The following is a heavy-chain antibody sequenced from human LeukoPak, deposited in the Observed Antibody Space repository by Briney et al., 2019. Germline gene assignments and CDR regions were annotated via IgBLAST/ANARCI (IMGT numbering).Heavy chain of an antibody. V-gene: IGHV3-33*01. D-gene: IGHD3-16*01. CDR3: ARERVRDWIMITFGGVFDY. J-gene: IGHJ4*02. CDR2: IWYDGSNK. CDR1: GFTFSSYG. Sequence: GRSLRLSCAASGFTFSSYGMHWVRQAPGKGLEWVAVIWYDGSNKYYADSVKGRFTISRDNSKNTLYLQMNSPRAEDTAVYYCARERVRDWIMITFGGVFDYWGQGTLVTVSS.